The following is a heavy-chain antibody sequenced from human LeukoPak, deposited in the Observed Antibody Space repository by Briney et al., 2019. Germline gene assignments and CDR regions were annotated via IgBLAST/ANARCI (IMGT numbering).Heavy chain of an antibody. D-gene: IGHD1-26*01. CDR2: IHSSGST. CDR3: ARDLGGSYSSETWFDP. V-gene: IGHV4-4*08. J-gene: IGHJ5*02. Sequence: SETLSLTCIISGGSITTYYWSWIRQPPGKGLEWIGYIHSSGSTNYSPSLKSRVAISVDTSKNRFSLRLSSVTAADTAVYYCARDLGGSYSSETWFDPWGQGTLVTVST. CDR1: GGSITTYY.